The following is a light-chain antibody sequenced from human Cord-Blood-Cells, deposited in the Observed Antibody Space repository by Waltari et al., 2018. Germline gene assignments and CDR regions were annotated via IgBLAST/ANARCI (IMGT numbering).Light chain of an antibody. J-gene: IGLJ2*01. CDR3: SSYAGSNNYVV. CDR1: SSDVGGYNY. Sequence: QSALTQPPSASVSPGPSVTISCTGTSSDVGGYNYVPWYQQHPGKAPKLMIYEVSKRPSGVPDRFSGSKSGNTASLTVSGLQAEDEADYYCSSYAGSNNYVVFGGGTKLTVL. V-gene: IGLV2-8*01. CDR2: EVS.